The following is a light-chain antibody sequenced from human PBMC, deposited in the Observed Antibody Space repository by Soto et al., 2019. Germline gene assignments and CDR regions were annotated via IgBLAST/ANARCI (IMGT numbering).Light chain of an antibody. J-gene: IGKJ2*01. CDR3: MQALPTPPYI. Sequence: DIVLTQSPLSLPVTPGEPASISCRSSQSLLHSNGYNYLSWYLQKPGQSPQLLIYLGSDRASGVPDRFSGSESGTDFTLKISRVEAEDVGTYYCMQALPTPPYIFGQGSKLEI. CDR2: LGS. CDR1: QSLLHSNGYNY. V-gene: IGKV2-28*01.